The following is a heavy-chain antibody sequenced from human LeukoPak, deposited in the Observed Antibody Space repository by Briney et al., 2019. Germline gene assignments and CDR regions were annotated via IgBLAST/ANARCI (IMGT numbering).Heavy chain of an antibody. J-gene: IGHJ5*02. CDR3: ARSGGSGWYISSWFDP. Sequence: SETLSLTCTVSGGSISSYYWGWIRQPAGKGLEWIGRIYSSGNTDYNPSLKSRVTMSVDTSKNQFSLNLSSVTAADTAVDYCARSGGSGWYISSWFDPWGQGTLVTVSS. CDR2: IYSSGNT. V-gene: IGHV4-4*07. D-gene: IGHD6-19*01. CDR1: GGSISSYY.